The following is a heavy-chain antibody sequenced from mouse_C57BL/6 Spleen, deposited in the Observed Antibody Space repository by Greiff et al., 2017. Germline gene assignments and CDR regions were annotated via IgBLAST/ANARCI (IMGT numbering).Heavy chain of an antibody. CDR1: GYTFTSYW. D-gene: IGHD4-1*01. CDR3: ARPRGNWDRGFAY. V-gene: IGHV1-52*01. CDR2: IDPSASET. Sequence: QVHVKQPGAELVRPGSSVKLSCKASGYTFTSYWMHWVKQRPIQGLEWIGNIDPSASETHYNQKFKAKATLTVDKSSSTAYLQLSSLTSEDSAVXYCARPRGNWDRGFAYWGQGTLVTVSA. J-gene: IGHJ3*01.